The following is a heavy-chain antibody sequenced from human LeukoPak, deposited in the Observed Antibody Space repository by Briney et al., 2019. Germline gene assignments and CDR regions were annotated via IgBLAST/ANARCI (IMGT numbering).Heavy chain of an antibody. CDR3: ARGPGGRYFDY. CDR1: GDSVSSKNGA. V-gene: IGHV6-1*01. J-gene: IGHJ4*02. Sequence: SQTLSLTCAISGDSVSSKNGAWNWIRQSPSRGLGWLGRTYYRSKWYNDYAVSVQGRITINPDTSKNQFSLQLDSVTPEDTAVYYCARGPGGRYFDYWGQGTLVTVSS. CDR2: TYYRSKWYN.